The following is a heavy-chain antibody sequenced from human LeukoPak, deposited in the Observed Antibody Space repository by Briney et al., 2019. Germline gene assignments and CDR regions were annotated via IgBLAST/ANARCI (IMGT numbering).Heavy chain of an antibody. D-gene: IGHD3-3*01. CDR3: AKDGFWSGYFGQAGSWFDP. Sequence: GRSLRLSCAASGFTFDDYAMHWVRQAPGKGLEWVSGISGNSGSIGYADSVKGRFTISRDNAKNSLYLQMNSLRAEDTALYYCAKDGFWSGYFGQAGSWFDPWGQGTLVTVSS. V-gene: IGHV3-9*01. CDR2: ISGNSGSI. CDR1: GFTFDDYA. J-gene: IGHJ5*02.